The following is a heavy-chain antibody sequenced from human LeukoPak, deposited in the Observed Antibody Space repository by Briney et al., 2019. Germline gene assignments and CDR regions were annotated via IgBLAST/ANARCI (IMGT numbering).Heavy chain of an antibody. CDR3: VRVGEAVIVPATMPGDY. CDR1: GFAFATYS. Sequence: PGGSLRLSCAASGFAFATYSMNWVRQAPGRGLEWVPSISTGSTYIYYADSVKGRFTISRDNPKNSLYLQMNSLRAEDTAVYYCVRVGEAVIVPATMPGDYWGQGTLVTVSS. V-gene: IGHV3-21*01. D-gene: IGHD2-2*01. CDR2: ISTGSTYI. J-gene: IGHJ4*02.